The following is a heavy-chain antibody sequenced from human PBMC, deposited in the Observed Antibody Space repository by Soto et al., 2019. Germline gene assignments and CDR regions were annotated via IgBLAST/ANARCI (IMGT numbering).Heavy chain of an antibody. V-gene: IGHV5-51*01. J-gene: IGHJ4*02. Sequence: PGESLKISCKGSGDSFTSHWIAWVRQMPGKGLEWMGVIYPGDSDTRYSPSFQGQVTISADKSISTAYLQWSSLKTSDSAMYYCARQEGSGWYADDWGQGTLVTVSS. CDR2: IYPGDSDT. D-gene: IGHD6-19*01. CDR1: GDSFTSHW. CDR3: ARQEGSGWYADD.